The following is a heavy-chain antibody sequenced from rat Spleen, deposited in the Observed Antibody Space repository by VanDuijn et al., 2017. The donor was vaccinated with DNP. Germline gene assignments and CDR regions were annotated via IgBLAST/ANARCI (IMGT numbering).Heavy chain of an antibody. CDR1: GFSLTTYG. Sequence: QVQLKESGPGPVQPSQTLSLTCTVSGFSLTTYGVAWVRQPPGKGLEWIAAISSGGNTFYNSALKSRLSISRDTSKSQVFLKMNSLQPEDTAIYFCTRDYYGYNFNYWGQGVMVTVSS. CDR2: ISSGGNT. J-gene: IGHJ2*01. V-gene: IGHV2S12*01. D-gene: IGHD1-9*01. CDR3: TRDYYGYNFNY.